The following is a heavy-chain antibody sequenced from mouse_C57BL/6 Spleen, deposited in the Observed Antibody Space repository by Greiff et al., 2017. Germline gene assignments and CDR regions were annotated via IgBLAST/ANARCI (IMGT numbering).Heavy chain of an antibody. V-gene: IGHV1-72*01. CDR2: IDPNSGGT. CDR1: GYTFTSYW. Sequence: QVQLQQPGAELVKPGASVKLSCKASGYTFTSYWMHWVKQRPGRGLEWIGRIDPNSGGTKYNEKFKSKATLTVDKPASTAYMQLSSLTSEDSAVYYCARSRGYDYDEGDYYAMDYWGQGTSVTVSS. CDR3: ARSRGYDYDEGDYYAMDY. D-gene: IGHD2-4*01. J-gene: IGHJ4*01.